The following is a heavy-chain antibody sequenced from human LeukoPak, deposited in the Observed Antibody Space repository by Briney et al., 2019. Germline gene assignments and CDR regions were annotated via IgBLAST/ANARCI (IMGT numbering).Heavy chain of an antibody. D-gene: IGHD3-10*01. CDR3: ARGRPTYYYGSGSYRRGTSWFDP. CDR1: GGSISPYY. J-gene: IGHJ5*02. CDR2: IYYSGTT. Sequence: PSETLSLTCSVSGGSISPYYWSWIRQPPGKGLEWIGYIYYSGTTNYNPSLKSRVTISVDTSKNQFSLKLSSVTAADTAVYYCARGRPTYYYGSGSYRRGTSWFDPWGQGTLVTVSS. V-gene: IGHV4-59*12.